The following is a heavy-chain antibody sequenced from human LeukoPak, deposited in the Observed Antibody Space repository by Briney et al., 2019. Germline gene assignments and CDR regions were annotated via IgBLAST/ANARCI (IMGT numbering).Heavy chain of an antibody. CDR3: ARGGSSWYGAVYYYDYMDV. CDR1: GGFFSVYY. D-gene: IGHD6-13*01. J-gene: IGHJ6*03. V-gene: IGHV4-34*01. Sequence: SETMSLTCALYGGFFSVYYWSWIRPPPEEGREWVGEILQRGSPNYHRSLKSRVTISEDTPKNQFTRKLGSLTAAAPPWFNFARGGSSWYGAVYYYDYMDVWGKGTTVTVSS. CDR2: ILQRGSP.